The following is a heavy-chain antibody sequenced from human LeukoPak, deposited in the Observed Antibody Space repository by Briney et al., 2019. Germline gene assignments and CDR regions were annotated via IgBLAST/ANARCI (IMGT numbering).Heavy chain of an antibody. CDR1: GSSISSSSYY. CDR2: IYYSGST. CDR3: ARCRNWFDP. J-gene: IGHJ5*02. Sequence: SETLSLTYTVSGSSISSSSYYWGWIRQPPGKGLEWIGSIYYSGSTYYNPSLKSRVTISVDTSKNQFSLKLSSVTAADTAVYYCARCRNWFDPWGQGTLVTVSS. V-gene: IGHV4-39*07.